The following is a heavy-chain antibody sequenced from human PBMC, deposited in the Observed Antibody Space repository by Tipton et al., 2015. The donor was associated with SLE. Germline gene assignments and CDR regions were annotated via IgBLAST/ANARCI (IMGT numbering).Heavy chain of an antibody. CDR1: GGSVTSGGSY. Sequence: LRLSCTVSGGSVTSGGSYWSWIRQHPGKGLEWIGYIHYSGSTFYNPSLQSRVTISVDTSKNQFSLKLSSVTAADTAVYYCAREGQLVPNWFDPWGQGTLVTVSS. J-gene: IGHJ5*02. CDR2: IHYSGST. V-gene: IGHV4-31*03. D-gene: IGHD6-13*01. CDR3: AREGQLVPNWFDP.